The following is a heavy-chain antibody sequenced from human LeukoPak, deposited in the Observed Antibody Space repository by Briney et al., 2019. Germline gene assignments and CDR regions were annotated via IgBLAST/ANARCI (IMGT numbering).Heavy chain of an antibody. CDR3: ARDQGAAGDY. D-gene: IGHD6-13*01. CDR1: GFTFSRHW. Sequence: SGGSLRLSRAASGFTFSRHWMTWVRQAPGKGLEWVANIDQNGSEKLYVDSVKGRFTISRDNAKNSLYLQMNSLRVEDTALYYCARDQGAAGDYWGQGTLVTVSS. V-gene: IGHV3-7*01. CDR2: IDQNGSEK. J-gene: IGHJ4*02.